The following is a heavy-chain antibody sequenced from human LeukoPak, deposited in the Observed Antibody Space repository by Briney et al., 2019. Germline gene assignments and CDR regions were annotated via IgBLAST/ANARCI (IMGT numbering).Heavy chain of an antibody. V-gene: IGHV3-23*01. CDR3: AKDGGPGLAFDI. Sequence: GGSLRLSCGASGFTFSNYAMYWVRQAPGKGLEWVSAISGSGGSTYYADSVKGRFTISRDNSKNTLYLQMNSLRAEDTAVYYCAKDGGPGLAFDIWGQGTMVTVSS. CDR1: GFTFSNYA. CDR2: ISGSGGST. D-gene: IGHD3-16*01. J-gene: IGHJ3*02.